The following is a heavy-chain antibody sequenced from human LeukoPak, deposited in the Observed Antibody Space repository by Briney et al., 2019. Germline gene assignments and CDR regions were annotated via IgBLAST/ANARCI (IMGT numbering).Heavy chain of an antibody. D-gene: IGHD1-14*01. Sequence: ASVKVSCKTSGYPFTTYEINWVRQAAGQGLEWMGWVHPNSGNTAYAQKFQGRVNMNRDTSISTAYMELNGLRLDDTAVYFCARGPRNDPWGQGTLVTVSS. V-gene: IGHV1-8*01. CDR3: ARGPRNDP. J-gene: IGHJ5*02. CDR1: GYPFTTYE. CDR2: VHPNSGNT.